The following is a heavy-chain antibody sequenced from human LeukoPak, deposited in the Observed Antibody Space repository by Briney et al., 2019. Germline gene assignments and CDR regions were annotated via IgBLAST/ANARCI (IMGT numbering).Heavy chain of an antibody. Sequence: GGSLRLSCAASGFTVSSNYMSWVRQAPGKGVERVANIKEDGSDKYYVDSVKGRFTVSRDNAKNSLYLQMNSLRDEDTAVYYCARDRGYFVFDYWGQGTLVTVSS. V-gene: IGHV3-7*01. CDR1: GFTVSSNY. D-gene: IGHD3-10*01. CDR2: IKEDGSDK. J-gene: IGHJ4*02. CDR3: ARDRGYFVFDY.